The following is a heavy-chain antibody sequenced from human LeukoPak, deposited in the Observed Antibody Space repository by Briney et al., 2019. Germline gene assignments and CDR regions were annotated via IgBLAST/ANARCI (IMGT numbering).Heavy chain of an antibody. Sequence: SGGSLRLSCAASGFTFSSYAMHWVRQAPGKGLEWVAVISYDGSNKYYADSVKGRFTISRDNSKNTLYLQMNSLRAEDTAVYYCARASLAAALDYWGQGTLVTVSS. CDR2: ISYDGSNK. CDR3: ARASLAAALDY. CDR1: GFTFSSYA. J-gene: IGHJ4*02. D-gene: IGHD6-6*01. V-gene: IGHV3-30*04.